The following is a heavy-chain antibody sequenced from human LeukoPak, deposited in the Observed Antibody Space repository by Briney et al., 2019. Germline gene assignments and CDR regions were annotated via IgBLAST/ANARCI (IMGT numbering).Heavy chain of an antibody. CDR1: GYSFTSYW. Sequence: GEALKISCKGSGYSFTSYWIGWVRQMPGEGLEWMGSIYPGGSDTRYSPSFQGQVTISADKSISTAYLQWSSLKASDTAMYYCARLRYILEYYFDYWGQGTLVTVSS. D-gene: IGHD3-16*02. CDR3: ARLRYILEYYFDY. J-gene: IGHJ4*02. V-gene: IGHV5-51*01. CDR2: IYPGGSDT.